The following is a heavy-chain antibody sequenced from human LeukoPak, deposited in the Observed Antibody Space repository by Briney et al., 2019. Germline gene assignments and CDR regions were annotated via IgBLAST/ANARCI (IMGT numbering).Heavy chain of an antibody. J-gene: IGHJ4*02. CDR1: GFTFSSYA. CDR3: AKRADILTGYSRGDY. D-gene: IGHD3-9*01. Sequence: GGSLRLSCAASGFTFSSYAMSWVRQAPGKGLEWVSAISGSGGSTYYADSVKGRFTISRDNSKTTLYLQMNSLRAEDTAVYYCAKRADILTGYSRGDYWGQGTLVTVSS. V-gene: IGHV3-23*01. CDR2: ISGSGGST.